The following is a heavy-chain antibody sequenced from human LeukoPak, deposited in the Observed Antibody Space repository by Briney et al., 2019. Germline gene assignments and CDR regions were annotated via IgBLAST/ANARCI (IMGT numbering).Heavy chain of an antibody. CDR1: GFTFSSYG. Sequence: GGTLRLSRAASGFTFSSYGMSWVRQAPGKGLEWVSGISGSGGSTYYADSVKGRFTISRDNSKNTLYLQMNSLRAEDTAVYYCGRGRTLYWGQGTLVTVSS. CDR3: GRGRTLY. V-gene: IGHV3-23*01. CDR2: ISGSGGST. J-gene: IGHJ4*02. D-gene: IGHD3-10*01.